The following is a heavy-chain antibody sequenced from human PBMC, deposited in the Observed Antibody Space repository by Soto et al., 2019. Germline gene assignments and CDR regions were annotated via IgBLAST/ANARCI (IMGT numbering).Heavy chain of an antibody. CDR2: IYYTGNT. D-gene: IGHD3-22*01. V-gene: IGHV4-30-4*01. CDR1: GASISGGDYY. CDR3: ARATYDSSTYYLDY. Sequence: QVQLQESGPGLVKPSQTLSLTCTGSGASISGGDYYWTWIRHPPGKGLEWIGSIYYTGNTYSNPSLESRLSISVDPSNNHFALRLTSVTAPDTAIYSCARATYDSSTYYLDYWGQGTLVTVSS. J-gene: IGHJ4*02.